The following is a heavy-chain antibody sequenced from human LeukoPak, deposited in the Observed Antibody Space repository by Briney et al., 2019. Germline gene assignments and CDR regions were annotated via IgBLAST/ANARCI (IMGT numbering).Heavy chain of an antibody. J-gene: IGHJ5*02. CDR1: GYTLTELS. Sequence: ASVKVSCKVSGYTLTELSMHWVRQAPGKGLEWMGDFDPEDGETIYAQKFQGRVTMTEDTSTDTAYMELSSLRSEDTAVYYCATPITMVRGVGYWFDPWGQGTLVTVSS. V-gene: IGHV1-24*01. D-gene: IGHD3-10*01. CDR3: ATPITMVRGVGYWFDP. CDR2: FDPEDGET.